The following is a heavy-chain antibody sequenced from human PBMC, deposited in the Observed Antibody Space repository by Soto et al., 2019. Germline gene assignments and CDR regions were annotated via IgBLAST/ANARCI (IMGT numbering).Heavy chain of an antibody. J-gene: IGHJ4*02. CDR1: GFSFLNQA. D-gene: IGHD4-4*01. V-gene: IGHV3-30-3*01. Sequence: QVQLMESGGGVVQPGRSLRLSCVASGFSFLNQAMYWIRQAPGKGLEWVALIAYDGRTKYSDAVRGRFTVSRDNSKSTQYLQMNSLRAEDTAVYYCATSTSVTFDSWGQGTLVIVSS. CDR3: ATSTSVTFDS. CDR2: IAYDGRTK.